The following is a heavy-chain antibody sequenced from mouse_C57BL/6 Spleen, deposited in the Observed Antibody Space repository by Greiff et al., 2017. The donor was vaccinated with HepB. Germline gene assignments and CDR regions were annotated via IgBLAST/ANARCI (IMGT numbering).Heavy chain of an antibody. CDR3: TRRDYYGSSYGGAMDY. CDR1: GYAFSSSW. V-gene: IGHV1-82*01. D-gene: IGHD1-1*01. J-gene: IGHJ4*01. CDR2: IYPGDGDT. Sequence: QVQLQQSGPELVKPGASVKISCKASGYAFSSSWMNWVKQRPGKGLEWIGRIYPGDGDTNYNGKFKGKATLTADKSYSTAYMQLSSLTSEDSAVYFCTRRDYYGSSYGGAMDYWGQGTSVTVSS.